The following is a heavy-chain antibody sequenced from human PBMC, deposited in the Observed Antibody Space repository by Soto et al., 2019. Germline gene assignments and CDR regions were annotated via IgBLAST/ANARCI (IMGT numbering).Heavy chain of an antibody. Sequence: PSETLSLTCAVYGGSFSGYYWSWIRQPPGKGLEWIGEINHSGSTNYNPSLKSRVTISVDTSKNQFSLKLSSVTAADMAVYYCARGFSYYYYYMDVWGKGTTVTVSS. V-gene: IGHV4-34*01. CDR1: GGSFSGYY. J-gene: IGHJ6*03. CDR3: ARGFSYYYYYMDV. CDR2: INHSGST.